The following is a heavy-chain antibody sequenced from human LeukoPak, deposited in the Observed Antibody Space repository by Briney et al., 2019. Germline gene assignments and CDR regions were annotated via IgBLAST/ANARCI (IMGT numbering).Heavy chain of an antibody. Sequence: TGGSLRLSCAASGFTFSSYAMSWVRQAPGKGLEWVSAISGSGGSTYYADSVKGRFTISRDNSKNTLYLQMNSLRAEDTAVYYCAKDDYGDNTPYYFDYWGQGTLVTVSS. D-gene: IGHD4-17*01. CDR2: ISGSGGST. V-gene: IGHV3-23*01. J-gene: IGHJ4*02. CDR1: GFTFSSYA. CDR3: AKDDYGDNTPYYFDY.